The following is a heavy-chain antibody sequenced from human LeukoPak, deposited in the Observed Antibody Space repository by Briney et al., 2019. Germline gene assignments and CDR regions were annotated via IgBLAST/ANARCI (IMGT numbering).Heavy chain of an antibody. CDR2: INPNSGGT. CDR1: GYTFTSYY. Sequence: ASVKVSCKASGYTFTSYYMHWVRQAPGQGLEWMGWINPNSGGTNYAQKFQGGVIMTRDTSISTAYMELSRLRSDDTAVYYCASGNVLYYYYYGMDVWGQGTTVTVSS. CDR3: ASGNVLYYYYYGMDV. J-gene: IGHJ6*02. D-gene: IGHD4-23*01. V-gene: IGHV1-2*02.